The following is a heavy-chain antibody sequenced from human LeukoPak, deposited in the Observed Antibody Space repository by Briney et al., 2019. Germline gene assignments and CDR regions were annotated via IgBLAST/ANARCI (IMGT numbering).Heavy chain of an antibody. CDR2: IYYSGST. CDR1: GGSISSGDYY. Sequence: SETLSLTCTVSGGSISSGDYYWSWIRQPPGKGLEWIGYIYYSGSTYYNPSLKSRVTISVDTSKNQFSLKPSSVTAADTAVYYCARGAIFGVVIINGFDYWGQGTLVTVSS. V-gene: IGHV4-30-4*08. J-gene: IGHJ4*02. D-gene: IGHD3-3*01. CDR3: ARGAIFGVVIINGFDY.